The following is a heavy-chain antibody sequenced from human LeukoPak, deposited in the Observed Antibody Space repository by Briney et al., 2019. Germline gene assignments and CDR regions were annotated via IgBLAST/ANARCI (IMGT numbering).Heavy chain of an antibody. V-gene: IGHV4-61*02. Sequence: SETLSLTCTVSGCSISSGNYYWIWIRQPAGKGLDWIGRIFTSGSTNYNPSLKSRVTISMDTSKNQFSLKLSSVTAADTAVYYCARGDVRNWSGYYVGYYYYYYMDVWGKGTPVTVSS. CDR3: ARGDVRNWSGYYVGYYYYYYMDV. CDR1: GCSISSGNYY. CDR2: IFTSGST. D-gene: IGHD3-3*01. J-gene: IGHJ6*03.